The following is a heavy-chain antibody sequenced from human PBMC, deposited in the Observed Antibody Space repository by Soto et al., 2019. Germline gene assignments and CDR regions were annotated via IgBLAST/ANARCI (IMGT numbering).Heavy chain of an antibody. CDR1: GYTFTAFG. D-gene: IGHD2-2*01. V-gene: IGHV1-18*01. Sequence: QVQLVQSGPEVKKPGASVKVYCQTSGYTFTAFGITWVRKAPVQGLEWMGWISTYNDDTKYAQKFQGRLTMTTDTSTSTAYMELRSLTADDTAVYYCARQFCSGINCDTWFDPWGQGTLVTVSS. CDR2: ISTYNDDT. CDR3: ARQFCSGINCDTWFDP. J-gene: IGHJ5*02.